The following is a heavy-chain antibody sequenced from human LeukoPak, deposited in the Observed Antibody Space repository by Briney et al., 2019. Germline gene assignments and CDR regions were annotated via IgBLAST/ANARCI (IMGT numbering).Heavy chain of an antibody. CDR2: ISSNGGST. V-gene: IGHV3-64D*09. J-gene: IGHJ4*02. CDR1: GFTLSSYA. D-gene: IGHD1-26*01. Sequence: GGSLRLSCSASGFTLSSYAMHWVRQAPGKGLEYVSAISSNGGSTYYADSVKGRFTISRDNPKNTLYLQMSSLRAEDTAVYYCAKDRIVGASSLDYWGQGTLVTVSS. CDR3: AKDRIVGASSLDY.